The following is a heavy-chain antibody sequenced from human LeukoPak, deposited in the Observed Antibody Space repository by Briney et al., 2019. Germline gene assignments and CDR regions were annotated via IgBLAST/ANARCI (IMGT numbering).Heavy chain of an antibody. CDR1: GGSISSNSYF. CDR3: ARLVSAAGSFDY. Sequence: SETLSLTCTVSGGSISSNSYFWAWIRQPPGPGLQWVGSIYYTGTTYYNPSLKSRVTISVDTSGNQFSLRLSSVTAADTAVYYCARLVSAAGSFDYWGQGTPVTVSS. CDR2: IYYTGTT. J-gene: IGHJ4*02. D-gene: IGHD3-10*01. V-gene: IGHV4-39*01.